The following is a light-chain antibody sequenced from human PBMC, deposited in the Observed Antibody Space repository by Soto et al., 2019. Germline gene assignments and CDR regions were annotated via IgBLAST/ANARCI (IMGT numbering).Light chain of an antibody. Sequence: DIHMTQSPSTLSASVGDRVTITCRASQSISIWLAWYQQKPGKAPNLLIYKTSSLESGVPSRLSGSGSGTEFTIAISSLQADDFATYYCQHYNDYSWTFGQGTKVEIK. CDR2: KTS. CDR3: QHYNDYSWT. CDR1: QSISIW. V-gene: IGKV1-5*03. J-gene: IGKJ1*01.